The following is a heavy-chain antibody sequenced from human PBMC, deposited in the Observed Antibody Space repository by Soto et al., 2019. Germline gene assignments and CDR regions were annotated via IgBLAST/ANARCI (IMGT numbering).Heavy chain of an antibody. J-gene: IGHJ5*02. D-gene: IGHD3-10*01. CDR3: ARGGGFPLNYYGTNWFDP. CDR2: IYYSGST. Sequence: SETLSLTCTVSGGSISSYYWSWIRQPPGKGLEWIGYIYYSGSTNYNPSLKSRVTISVDTSKNQFSLKLSSVTAADTAVYYCARGGGFPLNYYGTNWFDPWGQGTLVTVSS. V-gene: IGHV4-59*08. CDR1: GGSISSYY.